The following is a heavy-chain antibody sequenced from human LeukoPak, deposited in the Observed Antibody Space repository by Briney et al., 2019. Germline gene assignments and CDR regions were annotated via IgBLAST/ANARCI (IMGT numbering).Heavy chain of an antibody. CDR3: ARGGDYYDSSGYYSYYYYMDV. Sequence: ASVKVSCKASGYTFTGYYMHWVRQAPGQGLEWMGWINPNSGGTNYAQKFQGRVTMTRDTSISTAYMEQSRLRSDDTAVYYCARGGDYYDSSGYYSYYYYMDVWGKGTTVTVSS. V-gene: IGHV1-2*02. CDR1: GYTFTGYY. CDR2: INPNSGGT. D-gene: IGHD3-22*01. J-gene: IGHJ6*03.